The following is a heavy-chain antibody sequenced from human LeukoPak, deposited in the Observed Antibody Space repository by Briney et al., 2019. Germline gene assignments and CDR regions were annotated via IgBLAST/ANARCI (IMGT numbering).Heavy chain of an antibody. CDR2: IWYDGSNK. V-gene: IGHV3-33*08. D-gene: IGHD3-10*01. Sequence: GGSLRLSCAASGFTFSSYGMHWVRQDPGKGLEWVAVIWYDGSNKYYADSVKGRFTISRDNSKNTLYLQMNSLRAEDTAVYYCARDRGMVRGVDAFDIWGQGTMVTVSS. CDR1: GFTFSSYG. J-gene: IGHJ3*02. CDR3: ARDRGMVRGVDAFDI.